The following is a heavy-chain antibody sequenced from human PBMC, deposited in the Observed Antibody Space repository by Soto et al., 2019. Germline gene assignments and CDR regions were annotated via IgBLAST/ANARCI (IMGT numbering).Heavy chain of an antibody. D-gene: IGHD4-17*01. CDR1: GDSVSSNSAA. Sequence: SQTLSLTCAISGDSVSSNSAAWNWIRQSPSRGLEWLGRTYYRSKWYNDYAVSVKSRITINPDTSKNQFSLKLNSVTAADTAVYYCASRYGPGFDYWGQGTLDTGSS. V-gene: IGHV6-1*01. CDR3: ASRYGPGFDY. J-gene: IGHJ4*02. CDR2: TYYRSKWYN.